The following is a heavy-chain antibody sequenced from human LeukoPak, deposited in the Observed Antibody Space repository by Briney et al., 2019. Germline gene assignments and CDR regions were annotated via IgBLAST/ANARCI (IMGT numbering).Heavy chain of an antibody. V-gene: IGHV1-46*01. Sequence: ASVKVSCKASGYTFTGYYMHWVRQAPGQGLEWMGWINPSGGSTSYAQKFQGRVTMTRDTSTSTVYMELSSLRSEDTAVYYCARDQTPHYDFWTGGVVDVWGQGTTVTVSS. CDR1: GYTFTGYY. CDR2: INPSGGST. CDR3: ARDQTPHYDFWTGGVVDV. J-gene: IGHJ6*02. D-gene: IGHD3-3*01.